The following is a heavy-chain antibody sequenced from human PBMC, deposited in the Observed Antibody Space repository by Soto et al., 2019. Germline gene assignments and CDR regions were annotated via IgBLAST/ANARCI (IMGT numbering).Heavy chain of an antibody. J-gene: IGHJ3*02. Sequence: QVQLRESGPGLVDPSQTLSLTCTVSGGSISSGVYYWSWIRQPPGKGLEWIGYISYSGNTYYNPSLKSRVTISVDTSKNQFSLKLTSVTAADTAVYYCARLAVRGELDAFDIWGQGAMVTVSS. D-gene: IGHD3-10*01. CDR2: ISYSGNT. CDR3: ARLAVRGELDAFDI. V-gene: IGHV4-30-4*01. CDR1: GGSISSGVYY.